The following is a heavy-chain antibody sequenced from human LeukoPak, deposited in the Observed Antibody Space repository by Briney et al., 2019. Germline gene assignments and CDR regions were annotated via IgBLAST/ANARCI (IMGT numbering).Heavy chain of an antibody. CDR3: AKDLLLVPAAKIDY. J-gene: IGHJ4*02. D-gene: IGHD2-2*01. Sequence: GGSLRLSCAASGLTFSSFAMSWVRQAPGKGLEWVSAISDSGGSTYYADSVKGRFTISRDNSKNTLYLQMNSLRAEDTAVYYCAKDLLLVPAAKIDYWGQGTLVTVSS. CDR2: ISDSGGST. CDR1: GLTFSSFA. V-gene: IGHV3-23*01.